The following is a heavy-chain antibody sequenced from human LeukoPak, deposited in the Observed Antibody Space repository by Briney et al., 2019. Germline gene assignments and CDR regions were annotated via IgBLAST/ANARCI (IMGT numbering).Heavy chain of an antibody. CDR2: IIPIFGTA. D-gene: IGHD4-17*01. CDR3: ARDLAYGDYESCFDP. Sequence: SVKVSCKASGGTFSSYAISWVRQAPGQGLEWMGGIIPIFGTANYAQKFQGRVTITADESTSTAYMELSSLRSEDTAVYYCARDLAYGDYESCFDPWGQGTLVTVSS. V-gene: IGHV1-69*01. J-gene: IGHJ5*02. CDR1: GGTFSSYA.